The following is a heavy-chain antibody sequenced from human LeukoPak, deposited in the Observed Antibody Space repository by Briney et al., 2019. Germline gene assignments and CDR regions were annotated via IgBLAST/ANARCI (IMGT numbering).Heavy chain of an antibody. J-gene: IGHJ4*02. CDR1: GFTFRSFA. D-gene: IGHD2-2*01. Sequence: PGRSLRLSCAASGFTFRSFAMHWVHQAPGKGLEWVAAIWSDGSIGYYSESVKGRFTISRDNSRNTVHLQLNSLRAEDTAVYYCARSPGGYCSSTSCYDHDYWGQGTLVTVSS. V-gene: IGHV3-33*01. CDR3: ARSPGGYCSSTSCYDHDY. CDR2: IWSDGSIG.